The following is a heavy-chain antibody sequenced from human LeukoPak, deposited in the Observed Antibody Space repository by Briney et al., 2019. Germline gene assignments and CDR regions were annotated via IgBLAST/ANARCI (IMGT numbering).Heavy chain of an antibody. V-gene: IGHV4-59*08. CDR2: IYYSGST. J-gene: IGHJ6*02. Sequence: KSSETLSLTCAVYGGSFSGYYWSWIRQPPGKGLEWIGYIYYSGSTNYNPSLKSRVTISVDTSKNQFSLKLSSVTAADTAVCYCARHLWFDVPHYYYYGMDVWGQGTTVTVSS. CDR3: ARHLWFDVPHYYYYGMDV. CDR1: GGSFSGYY. D-gene: IGHD3-10*01.